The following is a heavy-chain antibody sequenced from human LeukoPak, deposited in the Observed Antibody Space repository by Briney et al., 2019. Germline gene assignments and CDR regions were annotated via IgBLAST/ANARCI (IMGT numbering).Heavy chain of an antibody. Sequence: GGSLRLSCAVSGFSFSHVPMHWVRQAPGKGLEYVSAISSDGGSTYYADSVKGRFTISRDNSKDTLYLQMGSLTAEDTAVYYCARGFSGTRSWGQGTLATVSS. J-gene: IGHJ5*02. CDR1: GFSFSHVP. D-gene: IGHD6-25*01. CDR3: ARGFSGTRS. V-gene: IGHV3-64*02. CDR2: ISSDGGST.